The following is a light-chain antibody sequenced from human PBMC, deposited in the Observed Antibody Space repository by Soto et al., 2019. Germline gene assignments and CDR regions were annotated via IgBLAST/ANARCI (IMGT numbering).Light chain of an antibody. CDR3: CSYVGATTYV. CDR1: SSTVGGFNV. J-gene: IGLJ1*01. CDR2: EGI. Sequence: QSVLTQPASVSGSPGQSITISCTGTSSTVGGFNVVSGYQQHSGKAPKVIIYEGIKRPSGVSNRFSGSNSGSTASLTISGLQAEDEADYYCCSYVGATTYVFGTGTKVTVL. V-gene: IGLV2-23*01.